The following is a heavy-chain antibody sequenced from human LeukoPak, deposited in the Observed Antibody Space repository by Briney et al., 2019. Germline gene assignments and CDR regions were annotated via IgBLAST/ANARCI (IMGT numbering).Heavy chain of an antibody. CDR3: AKDIQYGGYLPYFDY. Sequence: PGGSLRLSCAASGFTFSSYAMSWVRQAPGKGLEWVSAISGSGGSTYYADSVKGRFTISRDNSKNTLYLQMNSLRAEDTAVYYCAKDIQYGGYLPYFDYWGQGTLVTVSS. J-gene: IGHJ4*02. CDR1: GFTFSSYA. CDR2: ISGSGGST. D-gene: IGHD5-12*01. V-gene: IGHV3-23*01.